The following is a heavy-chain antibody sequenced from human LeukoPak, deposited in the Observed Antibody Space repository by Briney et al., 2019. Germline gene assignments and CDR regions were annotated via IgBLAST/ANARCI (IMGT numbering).Heavy chain of an antibody. Sequence: GGSLRLSCAASGFTFSSYAMHWVRQAPGKGLEWVTVISYDGTNKYYADSVKGRFTISRDNSKNTLYLQMNSLRAEDTAVYYCAKRAVSAAIFGAFDIWGQGTMVTVSS. D-gene: IGHD2-2*01. CDR1: GFTFSSYA. CDR3: AKRAVSAAIFGAFDI. J-gene: IGHJ3*02. V-gene: IGHV3-30*04. CDR2: ISYDGTNK.